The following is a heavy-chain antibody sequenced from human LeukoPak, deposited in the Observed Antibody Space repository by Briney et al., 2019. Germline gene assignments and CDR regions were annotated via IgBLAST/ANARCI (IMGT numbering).Heavy chain of an antibody. CDR2: ISAYNGNT. CDR3: ARAGYSLPGVAGY. V-gene: IGHV1-18*01. J-gene: IGHJ4*02. CDR1: VYTLTSYG. D-gene: IGHD5-18*01. Sequence: ASVKVSCKASVYTLTSYGISWVRQARGKGLAWMGWISAYNGNTNYAQKFQGRVTMTTDTSTSTAYMELRSLRSDDTAVYYCARAGYSLPGVAGYWGQGSLVTVSS.